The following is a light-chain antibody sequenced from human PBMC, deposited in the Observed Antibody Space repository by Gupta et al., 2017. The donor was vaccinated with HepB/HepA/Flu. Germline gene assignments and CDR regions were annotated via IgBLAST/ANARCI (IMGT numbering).Light chain of an antibody. J-gene: IGKJ4*01. Sequence: DIQMTQSPSSLSASVGDRVTITCQASQDISNYLNWYQQKPGKAPKLLIYDASNLETGVPSRFSGSGSGTDFTFTISSLQPEDFATYYCQQEDNPPLTFGRGTKVDIK. CDR3: QQEDNPPLT. CDR2: DAS. CDR1: QDISNY. V-gene: IGKV1-33*01.